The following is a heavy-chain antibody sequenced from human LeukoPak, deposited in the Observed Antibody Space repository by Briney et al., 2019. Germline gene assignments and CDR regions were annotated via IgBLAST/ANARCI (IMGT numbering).Heavy chain of an antibody. CDR2: INTDGSST. CDR1: GFTFSSYW. Sequence: PGGSLRLSCAASGFTFSSYWMHWVRHAPGKGLVWVSRINTDGSSTFYADSVKGRFTISRDNAKNTLYLQMNSLRAEDTAVYYCARESTIAARWGGDYWGQGTLVTVSS. CDR3: ARESTIAARWGGDY. D-gene: IGHD6-6*01. V-gene: IGHV3-74*01. J-gene: IGHJ4*02.